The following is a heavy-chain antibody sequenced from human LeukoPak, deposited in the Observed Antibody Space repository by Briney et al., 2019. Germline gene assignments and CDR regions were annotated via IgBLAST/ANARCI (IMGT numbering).Heavy chain of an antibody. J-gene: IGHJ4*02. CDR3: AKGSYYDSSGSFYFDY. Sequence: GGSLRLSCAASGFTFSSYAMSWVRQAPGKGLEWVSGISGSGDNTYYADSVKGRFTISRDNSKNTLYVQVNSLGTEDTAAYCCAKGSYYDSSGSFYFDYWGQGTLVTVSS. CDR1: GFTFSSYA. V-gene: IGHV3-23*01. CDR2: ISGSGDNT. D-gene: IGHD3-22*01.